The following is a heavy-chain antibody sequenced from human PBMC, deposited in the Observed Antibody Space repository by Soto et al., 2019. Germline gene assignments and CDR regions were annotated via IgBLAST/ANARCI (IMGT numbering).Heavy chain of an antibody. D-gene: IGHD2-15*01. J-gene: IGHJ4*02. CDR2: IYHSGST. Sequence: PSETLSLTCAVSGGSISSGDFSWNWIRQPPGKGLEYIGYIYHSGSTYYNPSLKSRVTISVDTSKNQFSLKLSSVTAADTAVYYCARHTPAISISDHWGQGTLVTVSS. CDR3: ARHTPAISISDH. V-gene: IGHV4-30-2*03. CDR1: GGSISSGDFS.